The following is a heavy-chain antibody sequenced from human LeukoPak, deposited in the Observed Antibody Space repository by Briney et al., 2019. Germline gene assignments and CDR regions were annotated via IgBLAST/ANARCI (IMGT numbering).Heavy chain of an antibody. V-gene: IGHV4-34*01. CDR2: VNHIGST. D-gene: IGHD6-13*01. J-gene: IGHJ6*03. CDR1: GGSFSGYY. Sequence: KPSETLSLTCAVYGGSFSGYYWSWIRQPPGKGLEWIGEVNHIGSTNYNPSLKSRVTISVDTSKNQFSLKLSCVTAADTAVYSCARGPGSWCLPYGYYYMHVWGKGTTVSVSS. CDR3: ARGPGSWCLPYGYYYMHV.